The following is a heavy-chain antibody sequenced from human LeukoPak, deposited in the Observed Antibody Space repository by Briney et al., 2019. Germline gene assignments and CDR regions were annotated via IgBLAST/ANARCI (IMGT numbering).Heavy chain of an antibody. D-gene: IGHD2-2*01. CDR3: ARGGAYCSSTSCYDPSEAWFDP. CDR1: GGSFSGYY. CDR2: INHSGST. J-gene: IGHJ5*02. V-gene: IGHV4-34*01. Sequence: SETLSLTCAVYGGSFSGYYWSWIRQPPGKGLEWIGEINHSGSTNYNPSLKSRVTISVDTSKNQLSLKLSSVTAADTAVYYCARGGAYCSSTSCYDPSEAWFDPWGQGTLVTVSS.